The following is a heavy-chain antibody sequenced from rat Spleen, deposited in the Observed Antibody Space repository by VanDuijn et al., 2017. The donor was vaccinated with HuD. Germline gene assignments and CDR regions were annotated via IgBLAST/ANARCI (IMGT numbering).Heavy chain of an antibody. CDR3: ARQRWDVMDA. CDR2: ISYDGSRT. Sequence: EVQLVESDGGLVLPGRSLKLSCAASGFTFSDYNMAWVRQAPKKGLEWVATISYDGSRTNYRDSVKGRFTISRDNAKSTLYLQVDSLESEDTATFYCARQRWDVMDAWGQGVSVTVSS. J-gene: IGHJ4*01. V-gene: IGHV5-7*01. CDR1: GFTFSDYN.